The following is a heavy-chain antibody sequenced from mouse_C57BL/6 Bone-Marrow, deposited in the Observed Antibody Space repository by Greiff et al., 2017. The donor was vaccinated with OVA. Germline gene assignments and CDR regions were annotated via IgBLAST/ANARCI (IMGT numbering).Heavy chain of an antibody. CDR1: GFTFSDYG. V-gene: IGHV5-17*01. CDR3: ARQSYGRGFAF. CDR2: ISSGSSNI. Sequence: EVNVVESGGGLVKPGGSLKLSCAASGFTFSDYGMHWVRQAPEKGLEWVAYISSGSSNIYYADTVKGRFTISRDKAKNTLFMQLTSLRSEDTAVSYCARQSYGRGFAFWGPGTLVTVSA. D-gene: IGHD1-1*01. J-gene: IGHJ3*01.